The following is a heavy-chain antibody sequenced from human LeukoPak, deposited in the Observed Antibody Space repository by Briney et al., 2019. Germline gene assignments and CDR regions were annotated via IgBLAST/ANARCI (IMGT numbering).Heavy chain of an antibody. V-gene: IGHV4-59*01. J-gene: IGHJ4*02. CDR2: IYYSGST. D-gene: IGHD4-17*01. CDR3: ARATYRAGKVTTFPLVDY. Sequence: KASETLSLTCTVSGGSISSYYWSWIRQPPGKGLEWIGYIYYSGSTNYNPSLKSRVTISVDTSKNQFSLKLSSVTAADTAVYYCARATYRAGKVTTFPLVDYWAREPWSPSPQ. CDR1: GGSISSYY.